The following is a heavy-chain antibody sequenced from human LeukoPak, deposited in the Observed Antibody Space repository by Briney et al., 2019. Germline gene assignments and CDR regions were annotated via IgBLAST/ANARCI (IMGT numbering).Heavy chain of an antibody. D-gene: IGHD4-23*01. CDR1: GFSLSTNGVG. V-gene: IGHV2-5*01. J-gene: IGHJ2*01. Sequence: SGPTLVKPTKTLTLTCTFSGFSLSTNGVGVGWIRQPPGKALEWLALIYWNDDKRYSPSLKSRLSITKDTSKNQVVVTMTNVDPVDTATYYCAHSLSSTVVTWYFDLWGRGALVTVSS. CDR2: IYWNDDK. CDR3: AHSLSSTVVTWYFDL.